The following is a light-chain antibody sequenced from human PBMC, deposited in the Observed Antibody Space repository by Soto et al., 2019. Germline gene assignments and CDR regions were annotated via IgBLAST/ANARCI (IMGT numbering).Light chain of an antibody. J-gene: IGLJ1*01. Sequence: QSALTQPASVSGSPGQSITISCTGTSSDIGGYNYVSWYQQHPGKAPKLMIYGVTNRPSGVSNRFSGSKSGNTASLTISGLQAEDEADYYCSSYTSGATLYVSGNGTKVTVL. CDR1: SSDIGGYNY. V-gene: IGLV2-14*01. CDR3: SSYTSGATLYV. CDR2: GVT.